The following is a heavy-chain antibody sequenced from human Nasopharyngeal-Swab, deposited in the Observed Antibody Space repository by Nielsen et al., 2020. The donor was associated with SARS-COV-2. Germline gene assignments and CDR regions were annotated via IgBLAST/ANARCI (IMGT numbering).Heavy chain of an antibody. V-gene: IGHV3-30*03. J-gene: IGHJ3*02. CDR2: IAHDASNE. D-gene: IGHD1-26*01. CDR3: ARDDDSGSYSDAFDI. Sequence: WIRQPPGKGLEWVAFIAHDASNEYYGDSVKGRFSISRDNSKNTLYLQMNSLRAEDTAVYYCARDDDSGSYSDAFDIWGQGTMVTVSS.